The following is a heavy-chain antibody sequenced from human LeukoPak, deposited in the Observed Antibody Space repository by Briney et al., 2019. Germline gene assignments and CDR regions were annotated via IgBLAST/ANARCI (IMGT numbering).Heavy chain of an antibody. CDR2: ISAYNGNT. Sequence: ASVKVSCKASGYTFTSYGISWVRQAPGQGLEWMGWISAYNGNTNYAQKLRGRVTMTTDTSTSTAYMELRSLRSDDTAVYYCARSADIVVVPAAPMFDPWGQGTLVTVSS. CDR3: ARSADIVVVPAAPMFDP. CDR1: GYTFTSYG. D-gene: IGHD2-2*01. J-gene: IGHJ5*02. V-gene: IGHV1-18*01.